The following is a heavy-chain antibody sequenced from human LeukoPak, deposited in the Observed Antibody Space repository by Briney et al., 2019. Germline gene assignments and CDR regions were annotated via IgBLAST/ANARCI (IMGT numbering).Heavy chain of an antibody. Sequence: SETLSHTCTVSGASTSSSSYFWGWIRQPPGKGLEWIGTIYYSGRPYYTPSLKSRITISLDASKNQFSLKLNSVTAADTAVYYFAVGGARYSGSGGLYGFDFLGRGKMGTGSS. CDR2: IYYSGRP. CDR3: AVGGARYSGSGGLYGFDF. CDR1: GASTSSSSYF. D-gene: IGHD3-10*01. V-gene: IGHV4-39*01. J-gene: IGHJ3*01.